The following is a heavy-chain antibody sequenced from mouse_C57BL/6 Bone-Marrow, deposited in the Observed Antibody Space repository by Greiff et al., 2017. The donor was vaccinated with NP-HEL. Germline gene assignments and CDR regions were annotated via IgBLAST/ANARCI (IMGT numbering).Heavy chain of an antibody. CDR2: IYPGDGDT. Sequence: VQLQQSGPELVKPGASVKISCKASGYAFSSSWMNWVKQRPGKGLEWIGRIYPGDGDTNYNGKFKGKATLTADKSSSTAYMQLSSLTSEDSAVYFCACYYDYDGFAYWGQGTLVTVSA. V-gene: IGHV1-82*01. CDR1: GYAFSSSW. J-gene: IGHJ3*01. D-gene: IGHD2-4*01. CDR3: ACYYDYDGFAY.